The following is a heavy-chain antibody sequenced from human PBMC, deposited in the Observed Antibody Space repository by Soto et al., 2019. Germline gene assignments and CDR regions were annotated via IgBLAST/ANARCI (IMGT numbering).Heavy chain of an antibody. Sequence: PGGSLRLSCAASGFTFSSYAMNWVRQAPGKGLEWVSGISGSGYTTDYADSVKGRFTISRDNSKNTLYLQMSSLRADDTAVYYCAKHLKASTGWSPEPCGDRTQVIVSS. J-gene: IGHJ5*02. V-gene: IGHV3-23*01. D-gene: IGHD6-19*01. CDR2: ISGSGYTT. CDR1: GFTFSSYA. CDR3: AKHLKASTGWSPEP.